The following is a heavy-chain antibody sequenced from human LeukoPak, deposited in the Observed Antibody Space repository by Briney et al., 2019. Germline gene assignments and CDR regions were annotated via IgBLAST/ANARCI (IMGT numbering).Heavy chain of an antibody. Sequence: GGSLRLSCAASGFTFRTYGMNWVRQAPGKGLEWVGIISYDGSNEDYADSVKGRFTISRDNSKNTLYLQMNSLRAEDSAVYYCAKSRVRGVYYFDYWGQGTLVTVSS. CDR2: ISYDGSNE. J-gene: IGHJ4*02. CDR3: AKSRVRGVYYFDY. D-gene: IGHD3-10*02. CDR1: GFTFRTYG. V-gene: IGHV3-30*18.